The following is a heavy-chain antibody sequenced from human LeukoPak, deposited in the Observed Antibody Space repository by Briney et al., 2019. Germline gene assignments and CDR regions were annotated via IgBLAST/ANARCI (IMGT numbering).Heavy chain of an antibody. J-gene: IGHJ6*02. CDR2: INSDGRRT. CDR1: GFTLSSYW. V-gene: IGHV3-74*01. D-gene: IGHD4-11*01. Sequence: GGSLRLSCAASGFTLSSYWIHWVRQAPGKGLVWVSRINSDGRRTTYADSVKGRSTISRDNAKNTLYLQMNSLRTEDTAVYYCAKTTGRADYSSDGGYYGLDVWGQGTTVTVSS. CDR3: AKTTGRADYSSDGGYYGLDV.